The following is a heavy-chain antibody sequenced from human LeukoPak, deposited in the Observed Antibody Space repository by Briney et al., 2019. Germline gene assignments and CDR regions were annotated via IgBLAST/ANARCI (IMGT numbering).Heavy chain of an antibody. CDR1: GFTFSSYA. CDR2: ISGSGGST. CDR3: AKTTRAVAGNPLDY. V-gene: IGHV3-23*01. Sequence: GGSLRLSCAASGFTFSSYAMSWVRQGPGKGLERVSAISGSGGSTYYADSVKGRFTISRDNSKNTLYLQMNSLRAEDTAVYYCAKTTRAVAGNPLDYWGQGTLVTVSS. D-gene: IGHD6-19*01. J-gene: IGHJ4*02.